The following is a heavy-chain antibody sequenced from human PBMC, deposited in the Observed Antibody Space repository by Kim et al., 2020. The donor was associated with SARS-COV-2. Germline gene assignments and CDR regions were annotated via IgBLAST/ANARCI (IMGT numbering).Heavy chain of an antibody. V-gene: IGHV4-34*01. J-gene: IGHJ4*02. CDR1: GGSFSGYY. CDR3: ARSGASFGGSRYYCDY. Sequence: SETLSLTCAVYGGSFSGYYWSWIRQPPGKGLEWIGEINHSGSTNYNPSLKSRVTISVDTSKNQFSLKLSSVTAADTAVYYCARSGASFGGSRYYCDYWGQGTLLTVSS. D-gene: IGHD1-26*01. CDR2: INHSGST.